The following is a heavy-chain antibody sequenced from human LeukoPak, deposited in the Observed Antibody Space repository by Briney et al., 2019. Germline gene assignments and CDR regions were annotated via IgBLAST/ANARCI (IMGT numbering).Heavy chain of an antibody. CDR1: GGSISSYY. CDR2: IYTSGST. CDR3: ARGPRGSSSWFSSYWYFAP. D-gene: IGHD6-13*01. V-gene: IGHV4-4*07. Sequence: PSETLSLTCTVSGGSISSYYWRWIRQPAGKGLEWIGRIYTSGSTNYNPSLKSRVTMSVDTSKNQFSLKLSSVAAADTAVYYCARGPRGSSSWFSSYWYFAPWGRGTLVTVSS. J-gene: IGHJ2*01.